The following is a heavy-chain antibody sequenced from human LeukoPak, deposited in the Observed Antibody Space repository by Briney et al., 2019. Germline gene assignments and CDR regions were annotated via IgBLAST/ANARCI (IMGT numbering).Heavy chain of an antibody. CDR1: GFTFSSYA. V-gene: IGHV3-23*01. J-gene: IGHJ4*02. Sequence: PGGPLRLSCAASGFTFSSYAMSWVRQAPGKGLEWVSAISGSGGSTYYADSVKGRFTISRGNSKNTLYLQMNSLRAEDTAVYYCAKAQEYQLLFGYYFDYWGQGTLVTVSS. D-gene: IGHD2-2*01. CDR3: AKAQEYQLLFGYYFDY. CDR2: ISGSGGST.